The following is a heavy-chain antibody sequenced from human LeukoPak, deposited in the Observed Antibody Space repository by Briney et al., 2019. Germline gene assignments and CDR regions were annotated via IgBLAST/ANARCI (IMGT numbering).Heavy chain of an antibody. CDR3: ARARSGPLDY. CDR1: GVSISSYY. J-gene: IGHJ4*02. Sequence: SETLSLTCTVSGVSISSYYWSWIRQPAGKGLEWVGRIYSSGSTNDNPSLKSRVTMSVDTSKNQFSLKLTSVTAADTAVYYCARARSGPLDYWGQGTLVTVSS. V-gene: IGHV4-4*07. CDR2: IYSSGST. D-gene: IGHD1-26*01.